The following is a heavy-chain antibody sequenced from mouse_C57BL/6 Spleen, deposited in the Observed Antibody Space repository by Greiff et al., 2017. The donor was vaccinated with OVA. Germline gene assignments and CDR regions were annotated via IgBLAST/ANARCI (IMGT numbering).Heavy chain of an antibody. Sequence: EVKLEESGPGLVKPSQSLSLTCSVTGYSITSGYYWNWIRQFPGNKLEWMGYISYDGSNNYNPSLKNRISITRDTSKNQFFLKLNSVTTEDTATYYCAREGVGLDYWGQGTTLTVSS. CDR1: GYSITSGYY. D-gene: IGHD4-1*01. V-gene: IGHV3-6*01. CDR3: AREGVGLDY. CDR2: ISYDGSN. J-gene: IGHJ2*01.